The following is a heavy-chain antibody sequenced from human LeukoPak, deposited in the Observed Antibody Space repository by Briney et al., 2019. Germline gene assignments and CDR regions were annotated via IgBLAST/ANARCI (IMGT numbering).Heavy chain of an antibody. V-gene: IGHV4-61*02. J-gene: IGHJ3*02. CDR3: AREEVVAATSAFDI. CDR2: IYTSGST. Sequence: SETLSLTCTVSGGSISSGSYYWSWIRQPAGTGLEWIGRIYTSGSTNYNPSLKSRVTISVDTSKNQFSLKLSSVTAADTAVYYCAREEVVAATSAFDIWGQGTMVTVSS. CDR1: GGSISSGSYY. D-gene: IGHD2-15*01.